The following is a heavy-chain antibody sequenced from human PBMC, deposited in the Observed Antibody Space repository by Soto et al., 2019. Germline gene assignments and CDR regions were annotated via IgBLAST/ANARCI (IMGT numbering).Heavy chain of an antibody. CDR1: GYTFTRYG. CDR2: ISGYNGDT. J-gene: IGHJ6*02. D-gene: IGHD2-8*01. V-gene: IGHV1-18*01. Sequence: GASVKVSCKASGYTFTRYGIGWVRQAPGQGLEWMGWISGYNGDTKYAQKFQGRVTMTVDTSTTTAYMELRSLTSDDRAVYYCAKNGQPPYYYYGMDVWGQGTTVTVSS. CDR3: AKNGQPPYYYYGMDV.